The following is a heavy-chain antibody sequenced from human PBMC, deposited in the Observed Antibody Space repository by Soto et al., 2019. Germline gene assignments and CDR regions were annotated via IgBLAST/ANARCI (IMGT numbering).Heavy chain of an antibody. Sequence: SGPTLVNPTQTLTRTFTFSGFSLSTSGVGVGWIRQPPGKALEWLALIYWDDDKRYSPSLKSRLTITKDTSKNQVVLTMTNMDPVDTATYYCAHRLRSPSRYFDWLPTFFDXWGQGTLVTVSS. D-gene: IGHD3-9*01. J-gene: IGHJ4*02. CDR3: AHRLRSPSRYFDWLPTFFDX. CDR1: GFSLSTSGVG. CDR2: IYWDDDK. V-gene: IGHV2-5*02.